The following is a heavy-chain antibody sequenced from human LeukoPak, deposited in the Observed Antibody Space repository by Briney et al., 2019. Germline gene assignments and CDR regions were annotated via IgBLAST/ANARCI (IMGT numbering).Heavy chain of an antibody. Sequence: ASVKVSCKASGYTLTNYGISWVRQAPGQGLEWMGWISTYNGDTNYAQKFQGRVTMTTDTSTSTAYMELRSLRSDDTAVYYCARDIVIVLAAIGWWGNWFDAWGQGTRVTVSS. CDR2: ISTYNGDT. J-gene: IGHJ5*02. CDR3: ARDIVIVLAAIGWWGNWFDA. CDR1: GYTLTNYG. V-gene: IGHV1-18*01. D-gene: IGHD2-2*02.